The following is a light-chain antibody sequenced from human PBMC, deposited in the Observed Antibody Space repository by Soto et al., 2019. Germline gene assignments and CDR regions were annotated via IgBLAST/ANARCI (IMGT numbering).Light chain of an antibody. CDR2: STA. CDR1: SGSVSTTYY. V-gene: IGLV8-61*01. CDR3: VLYMGSGTWV. J-gene: IGLJ3*02. Sequence: QAVVTQEPSLSVSPGGTVTLTCGLTSGSVSTTYYPSWYQQTPGQAPRTLIYSTATRSSGVPDRFSGSILGSRAALTITGAQADDESDYYCVLYMGSGTWVFGGGNQLTVL.